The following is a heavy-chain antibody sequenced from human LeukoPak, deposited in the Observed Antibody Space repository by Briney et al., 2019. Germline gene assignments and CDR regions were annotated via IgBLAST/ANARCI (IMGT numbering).Heavy chain of an antibody. CDR1: GFPFSEHE. CDR3: ARRTSGAFAI. Sequence: PGGSLRLSCAASGFPFSEHEMNWVRQAPGKGLEWVSYISSSGSDKYYPDSVRGRFTISRDNAKNSLYLQMNSLRAEDTAVYYCARRTSGAFAIWGQGTKVTVSS. J-gene: IGHJ3*02. V-gene: IGHV3-48*03. CDR2: ISSSGSDK.